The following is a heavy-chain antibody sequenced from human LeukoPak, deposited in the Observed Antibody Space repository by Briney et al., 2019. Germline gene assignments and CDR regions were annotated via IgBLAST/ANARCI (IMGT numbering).Heavy chain of an antibody. J-gene: IGHJ4*02. D-gene: IGHD2-15*01. Sequence: QPGGSLRLSCAASGFIFRSHWMDWVRQAPGKGLVWVSRINSDGSSTTYADSVKGRFIIARDNAENTLYLQMNSLRVEDTAVYYCVRAPRYCSGGSCYPDYWGQGALVTVSS. V-gene: IGHV3-74*03. CDR3: VRAPRYCSGGSCYPDY. CDR1: GFIFRSHW. CDR2: INSDGSST.